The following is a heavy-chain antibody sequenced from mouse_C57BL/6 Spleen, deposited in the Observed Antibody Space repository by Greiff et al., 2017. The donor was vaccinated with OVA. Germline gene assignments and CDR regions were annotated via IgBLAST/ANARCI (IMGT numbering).Heavy chain of an antibody. J-gene: IGHJ4*01. CDR2: IYPSDSDT. Sequence: QVQLQQPGAALVRPGSSVKLSCKASGYTFTSYWMAWVKQRPGQGLEWIGNIYPSDSDTHYNHKFKDKATLTVDKSSSAAYMQLSSLTSEDAAYYYCARGYYGAMDYWGQGTSVTVSS. V-gene: IGHV1-61*01. D-gene: IGHD1-1*01. CDR1: GYTFTSYW. CDR3: ARGYYGAMDY.